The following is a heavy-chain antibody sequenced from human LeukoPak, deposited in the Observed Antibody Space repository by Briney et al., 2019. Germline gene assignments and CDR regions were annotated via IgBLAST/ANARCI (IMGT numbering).Heavy chain of an antibody. V-gene: IGHV3-23*01. D-gene: IGHD3-22*01. CDR1: GFSFSIYS. J-gene: IGHJ4*02. CDR2: ISGSGGST. Sequence: GGSLRLSCAASGFSFSIYSLNWVRQAPGKGLEWVSAISGSGGSTYYADSVKGRFTISRDNSKNTLYLQMNSLRAEDTAVYYCAKGGSGYYYDSSGYSDYWGQGTLVTVSS. CDR3: AKGGSGYYYDSSGYSDY.